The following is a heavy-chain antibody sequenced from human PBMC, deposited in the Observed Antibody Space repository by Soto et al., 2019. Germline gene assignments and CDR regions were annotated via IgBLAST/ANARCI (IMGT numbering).Heavy chain of an antibody. CDR1: GGSISSGDYY. CDR2: IYYSGST. Sequence: SETLSLTCTVSGGSISSGDYYWSWIRQPPGKGLEWIGYIYYSGSTYYNPSLKSRVTISVDTSKNQFSLKLSSVTAADTAVYYCARDPSYDSSGNGPRDAFDIWGQGTMVTVSS. D-gene: IGHD3-22*01. CDR3: ARDPSYDSSGNGPRDAFDI. V-gene: IGHV4-30-4*01. J-gene: IGHJ3*02.